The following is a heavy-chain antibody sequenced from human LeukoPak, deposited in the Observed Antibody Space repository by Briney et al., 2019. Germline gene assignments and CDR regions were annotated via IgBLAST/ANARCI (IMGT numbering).Heavy chain of an antibody. J-gene: IGHJ6*04. CDR1: GFTFSSYG. CDR2: ISGSGGST. Sequence: PGGSLRLSCAASGFTFSSYGMSWVRQAPGKGLEWVSGISGSGGSTYYGDSVKGRFTISRDNAKNSLYLQMNSLRAEDTAVYYCAELGITMIGGVWGKGTTVTISS. CDR3: AELGITMIGGV. V-gene: IGHV3-23*01. D-gene: IGHD3-10*02.